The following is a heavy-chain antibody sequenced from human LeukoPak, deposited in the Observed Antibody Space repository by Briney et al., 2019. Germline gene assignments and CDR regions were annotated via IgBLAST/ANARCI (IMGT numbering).Heavy chain of an antibody. V-gene: IGHV4-4*07. CDR1: GGSISSYY. CDR3: ARAVANPYYYYYYMDV. J-gene: IGHJ6*03. CDR2: IYTSGST. D-gene: IGHD2-15*01. Sequence: PSETLSLTCTVSGGSISSYYWSWIRQPAGKGLEWIGRIYTSGSTNYNPSLKSRVTMSVDTSKNQFSLKLSSVTAADTAVYYCARAVANPYYYYYYMDVWGKGTTVTVSS.